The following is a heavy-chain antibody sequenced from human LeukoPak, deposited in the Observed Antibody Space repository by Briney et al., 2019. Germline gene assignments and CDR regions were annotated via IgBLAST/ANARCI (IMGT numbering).Heavy chain of an antibody. V-gene: IGHV3-9*01. CDR3: AKDIGPLTYHYDTSGYSGAFDY. CDR1: GFTFYNYA. Sequence: GGSLRLSCAASGFTFYNYAMHWVRQAPGKGLEWVSSISGNSDIIAYADSVKGRFTISIDNAKNSLYLQMNSLKAEDTALYYCAKDIGPLTYHYDTSGYSGAFDYWGQGTLVTVSS. CDR2: ISGNSDII. D-gene: IGHD3-22*01. J-gene: IGHJ4*02.